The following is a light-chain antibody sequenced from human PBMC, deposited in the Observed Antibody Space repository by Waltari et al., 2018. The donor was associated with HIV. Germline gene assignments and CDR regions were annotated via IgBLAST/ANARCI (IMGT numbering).Light chain of an antibody. Sequence: QSALTQPASVSGSPGQSITISCTGTRSDVGGYNLVSWYQQHPGKAPKLIIYEVTKRPSGVSNRFSASKSGNTASLTISGLQAEDEAHYHCCSYAGSSTLVFGGGTNVIVL. CDR2: EVT. CDR1: RSDVGGYNL. V-gene: IGLV2-23*02. CDR3: CSYAGSSTLV. J-gene: IGLJ3*02.